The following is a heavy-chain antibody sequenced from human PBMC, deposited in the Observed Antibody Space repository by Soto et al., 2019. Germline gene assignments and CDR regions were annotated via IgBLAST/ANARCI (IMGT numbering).Heavy chain of an antibody. CDR2: IYYSGST. V-gene: IGHV4-30-4*01. Sequence: PSETLSLTCTVSGGSISSGDYYWSWIRQPPGKGLEWIGYIYYSGSTYYNPSLKSRVTISVDTSKNQFSLKLSSVTAADTAVYYCVSLQSPSFDPWGQGXLVTVYS. CDR3: VSLQSPSFDP. CDR1: GGSISSGDYY. D-gene: IGHD4-4*01. J-gene: IGHJ5*02.